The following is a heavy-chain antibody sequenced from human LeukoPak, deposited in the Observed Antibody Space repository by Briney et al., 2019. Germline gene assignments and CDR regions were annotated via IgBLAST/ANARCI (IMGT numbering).Heavy chain of an antibody. V-gene: IGHV1-8*01. D-gene: IGHD3-9*01. Sequence: ASVTVSCKASGYTFTSYDINWVRQAPGQGLEWMGWMNTNSGNTDYAQKFQGRVTMTRNTSISTAYMELSSLRSEDTAVYYCARGTAQETYYDILTGYYGWFDPWGQGTLVTVSS. CDR3: ARGTAQETYYDILTGYYGWFDP. J-gene: IGHJ5*02. CDR2: MNTNSGNT. CDR1: GYTFTSYD.